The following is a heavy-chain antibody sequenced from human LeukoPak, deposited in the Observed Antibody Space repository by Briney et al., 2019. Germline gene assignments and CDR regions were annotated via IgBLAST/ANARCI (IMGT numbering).Heavy chain of an antibody. Sequence: PSETLSLICTVSGGSISYSHWTWIRQPPGKGLEWIGYIDNSGSTTYNTSLKSRVTMSVDTSENKITLRLTSVTAADTAFYYCARDHALGYFDIWGQGTMVTVSS. V-gene: IGHV4-59*01. CDR2: IDNSGST. D-gene: IGHD7-27*01. CDR3: ARDHALGYFDI. J-gene: IGHJ3*02. CDR1: GGSISYSH.